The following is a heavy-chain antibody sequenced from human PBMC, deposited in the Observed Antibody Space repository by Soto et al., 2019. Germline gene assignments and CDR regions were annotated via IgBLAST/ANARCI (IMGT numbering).Heavy chain of an antibody. Sequence: RASVKVSCKASGYTFHTYGITWVRQAPGQGLEWMGWISTYNGNTEYVQKFQDRVTMTTDPSTRTAYMELRSLRSDDTAVFYCARKSSSSSWFDPWGQGTLVTVSS. CDR1: GYTFHTYG. J-gene: IGHJ5*02. D-gene: IGHD6-6*01. CDR3: ARKSSSSSWFDP. CDR2: ISTYNGNT. V-gene: IGHV1-18*01.